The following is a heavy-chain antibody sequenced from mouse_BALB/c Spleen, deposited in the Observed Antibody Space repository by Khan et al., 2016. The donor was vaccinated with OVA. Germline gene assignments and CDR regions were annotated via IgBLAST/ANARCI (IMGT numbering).Heavy chain of an antibody. V-gene: IGHV1-4*01. D-gene: IGHD1-1*02. J-gene: IGHJ3*01. Sequence: VPLQESGAELARPGASVTMSCKASGYTFTSYTMHWVKQRPGPGLEWLGYINPSCGSTYYNEKYKDKATLTADKSSSTANMQRSSLKSEDSAVDDCAREGTGAWWADWGEGTLVTGSA. CDR3: AREGTGAWWAD. CDR2: INPSCGST. CDR1: GYTFTSYT.